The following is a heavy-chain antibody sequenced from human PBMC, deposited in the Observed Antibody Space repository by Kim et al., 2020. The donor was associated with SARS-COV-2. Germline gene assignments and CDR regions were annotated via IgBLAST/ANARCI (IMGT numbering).Heavy chain of an antibody. V-gene: IGHV4-31*03. J-gene: IGHJ4*02. D-gene: IGHD1-26*01. CDR2: IHYSGSI. Sequence: SETLSLTCSVSGGSFSSGGYYWTWIRQHPGKGPEWIGCIHYSGSIHYNPSLQSRVTISADTSKSQFSLNVTSVTAADTAVYYCANGIDPYKNGYWGQGILVTVSS. CDR1: GGSFSSGGYY. CDR3: ANGIDPYKNGY.